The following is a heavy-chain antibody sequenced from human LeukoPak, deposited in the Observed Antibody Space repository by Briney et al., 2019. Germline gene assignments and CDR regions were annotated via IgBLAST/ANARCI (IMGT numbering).Heavy chain of an antibody. CDR3: ARDADRIVVAGFDY. D-gene: IGHD6-19*01. Sequence: PGGSLRLSCAASGFTFSSYWMHWVRQAPGKGLLWVSRIKSDGSWTEYAGSVRGRFTISRDNAKNTLYLQMNSLRAEDTAVYYCARDADRIVVAGFDYWGQGTLVTVSS. V-gene: IGHV3-74*03. CDR1: GFTFSSYW. J-gene: IGHJ4*02. CDR2: IKSDGSWT.